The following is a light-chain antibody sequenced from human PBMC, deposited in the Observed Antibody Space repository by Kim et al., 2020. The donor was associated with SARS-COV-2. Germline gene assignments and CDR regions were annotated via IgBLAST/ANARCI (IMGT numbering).Light chain of an antibody. V-gene: IGLV6-57*03. CDR1: SGSIASSD. CDR2: EDN. CDR3: QSYDSIWV. J-gene: IGLJ3*02. Sequence: PGKTVTISCTRSSGSIASSDVQWYQQRPGSAPTTVIYEDNQRPSGVPDRFSGSIDSSSNSASLTISGLKTEDEADYYCQSYDSIWVFGGGTKLTVL.